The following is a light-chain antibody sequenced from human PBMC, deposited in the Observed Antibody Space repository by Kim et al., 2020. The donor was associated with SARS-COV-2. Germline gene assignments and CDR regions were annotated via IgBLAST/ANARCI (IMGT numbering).Light chain of an antibody. J-gene: IGKJ4*01. CDR1: PSVTGSF. Sequence: SPSHGATPSCRPSPSVTGSFLAWYYQKTPPAPTLLIYGASSRAADIADTFISRGSWTDSTLTIIRLHPYDVSVYYCHHYCNLSLTFGGGTKVDIK. CDR3: HHYCNLSLT. V-gene: IGKV3-20*01. CDR2: GAS.